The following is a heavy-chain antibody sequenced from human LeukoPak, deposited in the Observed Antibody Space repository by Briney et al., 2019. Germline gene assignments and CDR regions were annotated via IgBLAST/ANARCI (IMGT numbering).Heavy chain of an antibody. CDR2: ISSSSSTI. V-gene: IGHV3-48*04. CDR1: GFTFSSYS. CDR3: ARDAPFYGSANAFDI. D-gene: IGHD4-17*01. Sequence: GGSLRLSCAASGFTFSSYSMNWVRQAPGKGLEWVSYISSSSSTIYYADSMKGRFTISRDNAKNSLYLQMNSLRAEDTAVYYCARDAPFYGSANAFDIWGQGTMVTVS. J-gene: IGHJ3*02.